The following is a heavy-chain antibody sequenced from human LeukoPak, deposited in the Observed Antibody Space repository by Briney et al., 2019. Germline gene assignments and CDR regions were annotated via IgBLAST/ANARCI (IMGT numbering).Heavy chain of an antibody. CDR3: ARDSGWFRFDY. CDR2: IKEDGSEK. D-gene: IGHD6-13*01. J-gene: IGHJ4*02. Sequence: GGSLRLSCAASGFTFSSFWMTWVRQAPGKGLEWVANIKEDGSEKYYVDSVKGRFTISRDNAKNSLFLQTNSLRADDTAVYYCARDSGWFRFDYWGQGTLVTVSS. V-gene: IGHV3-7*03. CDR1: GFTFSSFW.